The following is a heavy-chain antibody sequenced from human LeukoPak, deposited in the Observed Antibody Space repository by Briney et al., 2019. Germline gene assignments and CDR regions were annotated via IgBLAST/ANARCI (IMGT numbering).Heavy chain of an antibody. CDR2: ISGSGGST. D-gene: IGHD3-10*01. CDR1: GFTFSSSA. Sequence: GGSLRLSCAASGFTFSSSAMSWVRQAPGKGLEWVSGISGSGGSTNHADSVKGRFTISRDNSKNTLYLQMNSLRAEATAVYYCAKGRWFGESDFDYWGQGTLVTVSS. J-gene: IGHJ4*02. V-gene: IGHV3-23*01. CDR3: AKGRWFGESDFDY.